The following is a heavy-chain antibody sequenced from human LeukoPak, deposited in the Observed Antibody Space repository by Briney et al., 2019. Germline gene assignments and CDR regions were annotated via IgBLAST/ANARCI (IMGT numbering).Heavy chain of an antibody. CDR3: ATVQRPMVRGNYYYYYMDV. Sequence: PSETLSLTCTVSGYSISSGYYWGWIRQPPGKGLEWIGRIYHSGSTYYNPSLKSRVTISVDTSKNQFSLKLSSVTAADTAVYYCATVQRPMVRGNYYYYYMDVWGKGTTVTVSS. CDR2: IYHSGST. CDR1: GYSISSGYY. V-gene: IGHV4-38-2*02. J-gene: IGHJ6*03. D-gene: IGHD3-10*01.